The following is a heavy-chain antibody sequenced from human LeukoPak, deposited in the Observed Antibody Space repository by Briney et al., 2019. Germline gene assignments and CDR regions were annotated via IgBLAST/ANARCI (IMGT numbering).Heavy chain of an antibody. V-gene: IGHV1-69*05. CDR2: IIPIFGTA. CDR1: GGTFSSYA. D-gene: IGHD6-6*01. CDR3: ARGLKSSSSLVYGMDV. J-gene: IGHJ6*02. Sequence: SVKVSCKASGGTFSSYAISWVRQAPGQGLEWMGGIIPIFGTANYAQKFQGRVTMTRNTSISTAYMELSSLRSEDTAVYYCARGLKSSSSLVYGMDVWGQGTTVTVSS.